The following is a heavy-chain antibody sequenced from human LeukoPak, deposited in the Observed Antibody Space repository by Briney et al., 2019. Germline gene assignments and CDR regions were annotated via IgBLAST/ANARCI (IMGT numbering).Heavy chain of an antibody. CDR2: IYPGDSDT. CDR3: ARRMYYGSGSYPYYFDY. J-gene: IGHJ4*02. CDR1: GYSFTSYR. Sequence: GESLKISCKGSGYSFTSYRIGWVRQMPGKGLEWMGIIYPGDSDTRYSPSFQGQVTISADKSISTAYLQWSSLKASDTAMYYCARRMYYGSGSYPYYFDYWGQGTLVTVSS. D-gene: IGHD3-10*01. V-gene: IGHV5-51*01.